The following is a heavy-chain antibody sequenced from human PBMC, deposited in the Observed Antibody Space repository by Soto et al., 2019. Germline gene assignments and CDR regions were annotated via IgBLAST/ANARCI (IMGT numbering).Heavy chain of an antibody. J-gene: IGHJ6*02. V-gene: IGHV3-7*03. CDR1: GFTFSSYW. CDR2: IKQDGSEK. Sequence: EVQLVESGGGLVQPGGSLRLSCAASGFTFSSYWMSWVRQAPGKGLEWVANIKQDGSEKYYVDSVKGRFTISRDNAKNSLYLQMSSLRAEDTAVYYCARVSSYYDFGSGYLAAPGSGYYYGMDVWGQGTTVTVSS. CDR3: ARVSSYYDFGSGYLAAPGSGYYYGMDV. D-gene: IGHD3-3*01.